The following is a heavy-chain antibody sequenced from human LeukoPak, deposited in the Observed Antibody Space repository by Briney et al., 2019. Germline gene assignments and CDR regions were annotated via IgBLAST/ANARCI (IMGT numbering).Heavy chain of an antibody. Sequence: SETLSLTCTVSGGSISSSSYYWGWIRQPPGKGLEWIGSIYYSGSTYYNPSLKSRVTISVDTSKNQFSLRLSSVTAADTAVYYCARDLATVTKGFDIWGQGTMVSVSS. CDR1: GGSISSSSYY. J-gene: IGHJ3*02. V-gene: IGHV4-39*07. D-gene: IGHD4-17*01. CDR2: IYYSGST. CDR3: ARDLATVTKGFDI.